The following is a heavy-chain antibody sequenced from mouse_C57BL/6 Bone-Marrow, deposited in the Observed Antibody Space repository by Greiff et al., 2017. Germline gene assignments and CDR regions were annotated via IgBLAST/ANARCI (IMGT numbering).Heavy chain of an antibody. V-gene: IGHV1-74*01. CDR1: GYTFTSYW. J-gene: IGHJ2*01. CDR3: AIAFLYYDYALYYFDY. Sequence: QVQLQQPGAELVKPGASVKVSCKASGYTFTSYWMHWVKQRPGQGLEWIGRIHPSDSDTNYNQKFKGKATLTVDKSSSTAYMQLSILTSEDSAVYYCAIAFLYYDYALYYFDYWGQGTTLTVSS. D-gene: IGHD2-4*01. CDR2: IHPSDSDT.